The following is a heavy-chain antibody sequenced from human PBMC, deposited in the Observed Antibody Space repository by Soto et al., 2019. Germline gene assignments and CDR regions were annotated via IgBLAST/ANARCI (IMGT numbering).Heavy chain of an antibody. V-gene: IGHV3-15*01. CDR2: IKSKTDGGTT. CDR3: TTDPLRDLTGTTNYYYGMDV. J-gene: IGHJ6*02. Sequence: GGSLRLSCAASGFTFSNAWMSWVRQAPGKGLEWVGRIKSKTDGGTTDYAAPVKGRFTIPRDDSKNTLYLQMNSLKTEDTAVYYCTTDPLRDLTGTTNYYYGMDVWGQGTTVTVSS. CDR1: GFTFSNAW. D-gene: IGHD1-7*01.